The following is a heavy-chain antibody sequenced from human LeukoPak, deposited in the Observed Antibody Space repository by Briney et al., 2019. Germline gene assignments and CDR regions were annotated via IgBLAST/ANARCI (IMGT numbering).Heavy chain of an antibody. V-gene: IGHV1-2*02. CDR2: INPNSGGT. D-gene: IGHD2-2*01. Sequence: EASVKVSCKASGYTFTGYYMHWVRQAPGQGLEWMGWINPNSGGTNYAQKFQGRVTMTRDTSISTAYMELSRLRSDDTAVYYCAQSVVPAAIGRASPRIAADYWGQGTLVTVSS. J-gene: IGHJ4*02. CDR3: AQSVVPAAIGRASPRIAADY. CDR1: GYTFTGYY.